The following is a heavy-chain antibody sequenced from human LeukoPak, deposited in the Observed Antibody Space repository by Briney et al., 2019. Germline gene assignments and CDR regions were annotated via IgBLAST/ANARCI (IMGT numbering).Heavy chain of an antibody. J-gene: IGHJ4*02. Sequence: ASVNVSCKASGYTFTSYGIRWVRQAPGQGLEWMGWICAYKGNPNYAQKLQGRVTMTTDTPTSTAYMELRSLRSDDTAVYYCARDPPFDYSYDSSGYYSPFDYWGQGTLVTVSS. D-gene: IGHD3-22*01. CDR1: GYTFTSYG. V-gene: IGHV1-18*01. CDR3: ARDPPFDYSYDSSGYYSPFDY. CDR2: ICAYKGNP.